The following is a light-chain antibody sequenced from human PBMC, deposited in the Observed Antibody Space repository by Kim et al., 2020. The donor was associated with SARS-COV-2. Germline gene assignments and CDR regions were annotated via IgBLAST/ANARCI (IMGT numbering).Light chain of an antibody. J-gene: IGKJ1*01. V-gene: IGKV3-11*01. CDR2: DAS. CDR3: LQRNKWPRT. CDR1: QNIHND. Sequence: SPGEQATHSCRASQNIHNDLAWYQPNPGQTPSLLIHDASNRVTGIPTRCSGRGSGTDFTLTITSTEAEDSAVYYCLQRNKWPRTFGQGTKVDIK.